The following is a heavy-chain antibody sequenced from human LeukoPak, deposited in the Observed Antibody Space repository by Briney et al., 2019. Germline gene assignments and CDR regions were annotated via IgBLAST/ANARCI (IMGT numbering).Heavy chain of an antibody. V-gene: IGHV3-7*04. J-gene: IGHJ4*02. CDR1: GFPFSSYL. Sequence: PGGSLRLSCAASGFPFSSYLMNWVRQAPGKGLEWVANINQDGSEKYYVDSVKGRFTISRDNAKNSLYVQMNSLRAEDTAVYYCARSTKMGDYWGQGTLVTVSS. CDR3: ARSTKMGDY. D-gene: IGHD3-22*01. CDR2: INQDGSEK.